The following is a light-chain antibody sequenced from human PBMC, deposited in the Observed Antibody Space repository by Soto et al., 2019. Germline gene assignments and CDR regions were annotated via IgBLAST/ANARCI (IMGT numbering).Light chain of an antibody. J-gene: IGKJ5*01. CDR1: QNVNTN. V-gene: IGKV3-20*01. CDR2: GAS. Sequence: EIVLTQSPATLSLSPGERATLSCRASQNVNTNFAWYQQKPGQAPRLLIFGASKRATGIPDRFSGSGSGRDFTLTISGLEPEDFAVYYCQQYGSSPLISFGQGTDWRL. CDR3: QQYGSSPLIS.